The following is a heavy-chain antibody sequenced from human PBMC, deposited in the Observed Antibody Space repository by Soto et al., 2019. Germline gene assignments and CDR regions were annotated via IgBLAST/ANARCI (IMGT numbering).Heavy chain of an antibody. CDR1: GYTFTGYY. Sequence: GASVKVSCKASGYTFTGYYMHWVRQAPGQGLEWMGWINPNSGGTNYAQKFQGWVTMTRDTSISTAYMELSRLRSDDTAVYYCARGGISFSGSGYYYYGMYVWGQGTTVPVSS. V-gene: IGHV1-2*04. CDR2: INPNSGGT. D-gene: IGHD3-10*01. CDR3: ARGGISFSGSGYYYYGMYV. J-gene: IGHJ6*02.